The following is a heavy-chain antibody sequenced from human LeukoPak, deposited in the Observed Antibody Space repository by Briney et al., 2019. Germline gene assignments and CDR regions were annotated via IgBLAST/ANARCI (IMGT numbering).Heavy chain of an antibody. Sequence: GGPLRLSCAVSGFTFSSYVMTWVRQVPGKGLEWVSSISGSGGSTYYADSVKGRFTISRDNSKNTLYLQMNSLRAEDTAVYYCARGRGTYYFDYWGQGTLVTVSS. CDR2: ISGSGGST. CDR3: ARGRGTYYFDY. D-gene: IGHD3-10*01. CDR1: GFTFSSYV. V-gene: IGHV3-23*01. J-gene: IGHJ4*02.